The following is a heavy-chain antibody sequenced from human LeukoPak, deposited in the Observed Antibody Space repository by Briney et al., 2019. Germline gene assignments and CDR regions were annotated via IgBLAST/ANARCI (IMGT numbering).Heavy chain of an antibody. V-gene: IGHV4-61*02. CDR1: GGSISSGSYY. CDR3: ASTTPRWFGESMDV. CDR2: IYTSGST. J-gene: IGHJ6*04. Sequence: PSGTLSLTCTVSGGSISSGSYYWSWIRQPAGKGLEWIGRIYTSGSTNYNPSLKSRVTISVDTSKNQFSLKLSSVTAADTAVYYCASTTPRWFGESMDVWGKGTTVTISS. D-gene: IGHD3-10*01.